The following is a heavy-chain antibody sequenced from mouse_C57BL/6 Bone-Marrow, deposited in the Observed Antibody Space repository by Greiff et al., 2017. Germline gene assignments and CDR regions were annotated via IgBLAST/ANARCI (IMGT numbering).Heavy chain of an antibody. CDR2: IDPSDSYT. V-gene: IGHV1-69*01. CDR3: ARQGCMDY. J-gene: IGHJ4*01. Sequence: VQLQQPGAELVMPGASVKLSCKASGYTFTSYWMHWVKQRPGQGLEWIGEIDPSDSYTNYNQKFKGKSTLTVDKSSSTAYMQLSSLTSEDSAVYFCARQGCMDYWGQGTSVTVSS. CDR1: GYTFTSYW.